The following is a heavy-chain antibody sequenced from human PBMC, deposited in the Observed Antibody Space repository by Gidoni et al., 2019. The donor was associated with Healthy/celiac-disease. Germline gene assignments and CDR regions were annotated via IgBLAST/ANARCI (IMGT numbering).Heavy chain of an antibody. Sequence: QLQLQESGPGLVKPSETLSLTCTVSGGSISSSSYYWGWIRQPPGKGLEWIGSIYYSGSTYYNPSLKSRVTISVDTSKNQFSLKLSSVTAADTAVYYCARQEPMVRGVRLYYYYYYGMDVWGQGTTVTVSS. CDR2: IYYSGST. J-gene: IGHJ6*02. D-gene: IGHD3-10*01. V-gene: IGHV4-39*01. CDR3: ARQEPMVRGVRLYYYYYYGMDV. CDR1: GGSISSSSYY.